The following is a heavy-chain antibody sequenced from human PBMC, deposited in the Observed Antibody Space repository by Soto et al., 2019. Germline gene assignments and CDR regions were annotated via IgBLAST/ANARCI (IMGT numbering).Heavy chain of an antibody. Sequence: SGGGLVKPGGSLRLSCAASGFTFSSYSMNWVRQAPGKGLEWVSSISSSSSYIYYADSVKGRFTISRDNAKNSLYLQMNSLRAEDTAVYYCAGLIVATSNDAFDIWGQGTMVTVSS. CDR1: GFTFSSYS. D-gene: IGHD5-12*01. V-gene: IGHV3-21*01. CDR3: AGLIVATSNDAFDI. CDR2: ISSSSSYI. J-gene: IGHJ3*02.